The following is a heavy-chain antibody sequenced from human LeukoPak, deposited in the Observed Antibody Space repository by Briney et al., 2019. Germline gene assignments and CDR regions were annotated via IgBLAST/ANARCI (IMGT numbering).Heavy chain of an antibody. V-gene: IGHV3-23*01. CDR2: ITGSGAST. CDR3: AKDGGGSLEWLPPMDV. Sequence: GGSLRLSCAASGFTFSGHAMGWVRQAPGKGLEWVSSITGSGASTYYGDSVKGRFTISRDNSKNTLYLQMNRLRAEDTAVYYCAKDGGGSLEWLPPMDVWGQGTTVTVSS. J-gene: IGHJ6*02. D-gene: IGHD3-3*01. CDR1: GFTFSGHA.